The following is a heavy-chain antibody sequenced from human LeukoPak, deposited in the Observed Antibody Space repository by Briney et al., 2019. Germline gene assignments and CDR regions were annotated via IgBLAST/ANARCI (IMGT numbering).Heavy chain of an antibody. J-gene: IGHJ4*02. D-gene: IGHD2-2*01. CDR1: GYTFTSYD. CDR3: ASPSRYCSSTSCPLGY. V-gene: IGHV1-69*05. Sequence: SVKVSCKASGYTFTSYDINWVRQATGQGLEWMGGIIPIFGTANYAQKFQGRVTITTDESTSTAYMELSSLRSEDTAVYYCASPSRYCSSTSCPLGYWGQGTLVTVSS. CDR2: IIPIFGTA.